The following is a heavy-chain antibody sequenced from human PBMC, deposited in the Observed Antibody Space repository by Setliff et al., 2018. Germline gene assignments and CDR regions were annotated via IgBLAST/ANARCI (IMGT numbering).Heavy chain of an antibody. CDR1: GGSISSSIYY. Sequence: SETLSLTCTVSGGSISSSIYYWGWFRQPPGKGLEWIGRIYYSGSTYYNPSLKSRVTISVDTSKNEFSLNLSSVTAADTAVYYCARDPSIYCSSTSCSPQWFHPLGQGTLVTVSS. D-gene: IGHD2-2*01. V-gene: IGHV4-39*07. J-gene: IGHJ5*02. CDR2: IYYSGST. CDR3: ARDPSIYCSSTSCSPQWFHP.